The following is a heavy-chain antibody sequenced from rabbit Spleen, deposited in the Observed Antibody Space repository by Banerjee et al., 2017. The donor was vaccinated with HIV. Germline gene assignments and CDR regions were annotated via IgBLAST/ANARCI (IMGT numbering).Heavy chain of an antibody. J-gene: IGHJ3*01. V-gene: IGHV1S40*01. CDR3: ARDLTDVIGWNFGW. CDR2: IYTGSGGST. Sequence: QSLEESGGDLVKPEGSLTLTCKASGFSFSSSYYMCWVRQAPGKGLEWIACIYTGSGGSTYYASWAKGRFTFSKTSSTTVTLQMTSLTAADTATYFCARDLTDVIGWNFGWWGQGTLVTVS. D-gene: IGHD4-1*01. CDR1: GFSFSSSYY.